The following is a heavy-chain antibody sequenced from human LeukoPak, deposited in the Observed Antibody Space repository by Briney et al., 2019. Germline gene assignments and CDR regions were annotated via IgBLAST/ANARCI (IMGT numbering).Heavy chain of an antibody. Sequence: PSETLSLTCTVSGGSIRSYYWSWIRQPPGKGLEWIGEIHHSGSTDYNPSLKSRVTISPDKSKNQFSLTLTSVTAADTAVYFCARAPLSGTYYTDAFDIWGQGTMVTVSS. J-gene: IGHJ3*02. CDR3: ARAPLSGTYYTDAFDI. V-gene: IGHV4-59*12. D-gene: IGHD1-26*01. CDR2: IHHSGST. CDR1: GGSIRSYY.